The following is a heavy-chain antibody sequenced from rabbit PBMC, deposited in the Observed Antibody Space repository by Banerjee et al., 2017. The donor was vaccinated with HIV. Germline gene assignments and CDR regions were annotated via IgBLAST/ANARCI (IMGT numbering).Heavy chain of an antibody. CDR3: ARGDASRDDYSNFNL. CDR1: GFDLNIYYY. CDR2: IYAGSSGST. V-gene: IGHV1S45*01. D-gene: IGHD2-1*01. Sequence: QEQLVESGGGLVQPEGSLTLTCTASGFDLNIYYYMCWVRQAPGKGLEWIGCIYAGSSGSTYYASWAKGRFTISKTSSATVTLQMTSLTAADTATYFCARGDASRDDYSNFNLWGPGTLVTVS. J-gene: IGHJ4*01.